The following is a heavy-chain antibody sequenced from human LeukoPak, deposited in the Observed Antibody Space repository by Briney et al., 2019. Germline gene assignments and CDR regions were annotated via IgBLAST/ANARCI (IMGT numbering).Heavy chain of an antibody. CDR1: GGSISSSSYY. V-gene: IGHV4-39*01. Sequence: SETLSLTCTVSGGSISSSSYYWGWIRQPPGKGLEWIGSIYYRGSTYYNPSLKSRVTISVDTSKNQLSLKLSSVTAADTAVYYCARLDYGDSDFDFWGQGTLVTVSS. CDR3: ARLDYGDSDFDF. J-gene: IGHJ4*02. CDR2: IYYRGST. D-gene: IGHD4-17*01.